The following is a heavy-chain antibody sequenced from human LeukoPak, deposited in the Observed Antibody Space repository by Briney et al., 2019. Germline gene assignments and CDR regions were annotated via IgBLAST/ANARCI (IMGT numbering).Heavy chain of an antibody. V-gene: IGHV1-8*01. CDR3: ARGEGSGSYYHVGSYYYYMDV. Sequence: ASVKVSCKASGYTFTSYDINWVRQATGQGLEWMGWMNPNSGNTGYAQKFQGRVTMTRNTSISTAYMELSSLRSEDTAVYYCARGEGSGSYYHVGSYYYYMDVWGKGTTVTISS. D-gene: IGHD3-10*01. CDR2: MNPNSGNT. CDR1: GYTFTSYD. J-gene: IGHJ6*03.